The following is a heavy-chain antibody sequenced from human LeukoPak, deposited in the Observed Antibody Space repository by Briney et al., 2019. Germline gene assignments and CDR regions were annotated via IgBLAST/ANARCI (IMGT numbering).Heavy chain of an antibody. CDR3: ARVQGYCSGGSCYGNDY. CDR2: INHSGST. V-gene: IGHV4-34*01. CDR1: GGSFSGYY. D-gene: IGHD2-15*01. Sequence: PSETLSLTCAVYGGSFSGYYWSWIRQPPAQLPELIGEINHSGSTNYNPSLKSRVTISVDTSKSQFSLKLSSVTAADTAVYYCARVQGYCSGGSCYGNDYWGQGTLVTVSS. J-gene: IGHJ4*02.